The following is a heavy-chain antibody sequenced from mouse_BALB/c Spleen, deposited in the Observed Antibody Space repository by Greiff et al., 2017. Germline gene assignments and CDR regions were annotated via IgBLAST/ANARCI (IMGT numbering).Heavy chain of an antibody. J-gene: IGHJ2*01. CDR1: GFSLTSYG. Sequence: VQRVESGPGLVAPSQSLSITCTVSGFSLTSYGVHWVRQPPGKGLEWLGVIWAGGSTNYNSALMSRLSISKDNSKSQVFLKMNSLQTDDTAMYYCARARGVVAPFDYWGQGTTLTVSS. D-gene: IGHD1-1*01. CDR2: IWAGGST. V-gene: IGHV2-9*02. CDR3: ARARGVVAPFDY.